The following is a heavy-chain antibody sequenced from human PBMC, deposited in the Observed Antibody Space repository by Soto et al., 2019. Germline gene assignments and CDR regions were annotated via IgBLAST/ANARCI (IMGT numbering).Heavy chain of an antibody. D-gene: IGHD3-10*01. CDR3: ARDIAAQGSEYFDS. J-gene: IGHJ4*02. Sequence: EVQLVESGGGLVKAGGSLRLFCIASGFTFRNYNMNWVRQAPGKGLEWVSSVSTGGAYMFYADSVNGLFTICRDNAQNSLFLQIDCPRAEDTAVYYCARDIAAQGSEYFDSWGQGTLGTVSS. CDR2: VSTGGAYM. V-gene: IGHV3-21*06. CDR1: GFTFRNYN.